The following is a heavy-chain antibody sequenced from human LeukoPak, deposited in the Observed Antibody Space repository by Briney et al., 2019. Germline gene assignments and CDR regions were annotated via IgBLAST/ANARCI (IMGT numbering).Heavy chain of an antibody. Sequence: GGSLRLSCAASGFTFSSYAMSWVRQAPGKGLEWVSAISGSGGSTYYADSVKGRFTISRDNSKNTLYLQMNSLRAEDTAVYYCAKSLKARITMIVVVITGAFDIWGQGTMVTVSS. CDR3: AKSLKARITMIVVVITGAFDI. CDR1: GFTFSSYA. D-gene: IGHD3-22*01. V-gene: IGHV3-23*01. CDR2: ISGSGGST. J-gene: IGHJ3*02.